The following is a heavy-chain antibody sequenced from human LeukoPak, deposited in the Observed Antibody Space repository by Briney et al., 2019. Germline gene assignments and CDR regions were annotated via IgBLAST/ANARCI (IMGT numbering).Heavy chain of an antibody. Sequence: ASVKVSCKASGYTFTSYGISWVRQAPGQGLEWMGWISAYNGNTNYAQKLQGRVTMTTDTSTSTAYMELRSLRSDDTALYYCASEILAIFGVGPRVDYWGQGTLVTVSS. CDR3: ASEILAIFGVGPRVDY. CDR1: GYTFTSYG. J-gene: IGHJ4*02. V-gene: IGHV1-18*01. D-gene: IGHD3-3*01. CDR2: ISAYNGNT.